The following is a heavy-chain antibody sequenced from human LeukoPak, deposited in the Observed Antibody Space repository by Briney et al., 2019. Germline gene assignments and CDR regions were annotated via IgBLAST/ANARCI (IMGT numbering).Heavy chain of an antibody. CDR2: IYYSGST. D-gene: IGHD2-2*01. CDR3: AREGYCSSTSCSPRHAFDI. Sequence: SETLSLTCTVSGGPISSSSYYWGWIRQPPGKGLEWIGSIYYSGSTYYNPSLKSRVTISVDTSKNQFSLKLSSVTAADTAVYYCAREGYCSSTSCSPRHAFDIWGQGTMVTVSS. CDR1: GGPISSSSYY. V-gene: IGHV4-39*07. J-gene: IGHJ3*02.